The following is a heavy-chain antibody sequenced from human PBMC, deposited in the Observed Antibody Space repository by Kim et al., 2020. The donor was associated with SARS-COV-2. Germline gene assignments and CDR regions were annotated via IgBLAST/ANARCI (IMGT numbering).Heavy chain of an antibody. CDR2: INAGNGNT. Sequence: ASVKVSCKASGYTFTSYAMHWVRQAPGQRLEWMGWINAGNGNTKYSQKFQGRVTITRDTSAGTAYMELSSLRSEDTAVYYCARGGGITMVRGVTCVRGWFDPWGQGTLGTVSS. CDR1: GYTFTSYA. J-gene: IGHJ5*02. D-gene: IGHD3-10*01. V-gene: IGHV1-3*01. CDR3: ARGGGITMVRGVTCVRGWFDP.